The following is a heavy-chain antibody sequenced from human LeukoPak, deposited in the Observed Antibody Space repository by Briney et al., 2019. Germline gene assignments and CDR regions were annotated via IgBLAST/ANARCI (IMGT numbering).Heavy chain of an antibody. D-gene: IGHD3-22*01. J-gene: IGHJ4*02. CDR1: GFTFSDYY. CDR2: ISSSGDSI. CDR3: ARHSSGYFRLDY. V-gene: IGHV3-11*01. Sequence: PGGSLRLSCAASGFTFSDYYMSWIPQAPGKGLEWVSYISSSGDSIYYADSVKGRFTISRDNAKNSLYLQMNSLRAEDTAVYYCARHSSGYFRLDYWSQGTLVTVSS.